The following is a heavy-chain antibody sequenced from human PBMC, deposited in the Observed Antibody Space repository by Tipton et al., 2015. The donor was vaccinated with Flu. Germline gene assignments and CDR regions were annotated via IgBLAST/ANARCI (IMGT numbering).Heavy chain of an antibody. CDR2: INQSGST. J-gene: IGHJ4*02. D-gene: IGHD3-3*01. V-gene: IGHV4-34*01. CDR1: GGSLSGFY. CDR3: ARRTLSVFGVAFDN. Sequence: TLSLTCTVHGGSLSGFYWGWVRQFPGKGLEWLGEINQSGSTNDKPSLKRRVMMSVETSKNQFSLGLTSVTAADTAVYYCARRTLSVFGVAFDNWGQGTMVTVSS.